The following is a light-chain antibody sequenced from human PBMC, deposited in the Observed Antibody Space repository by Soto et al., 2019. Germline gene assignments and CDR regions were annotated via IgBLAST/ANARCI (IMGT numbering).Light chain of an antibody. V-gene: IGKV3-15*01. CDR2: DAS. J-gene: IGKJ2*01. CDR1: HSVGGN. Sequence: ELVMPPSRHTLSVSPGCRAALFCRASHSVGGNVAWSQHKPGQAPRLPTYDASPRATGIPASFSGSGSGKEFTLPIRSLQSEDSAVYDCQQYNSSPYTFGQGTRVDIK. CDR3: QQYNSSPYT.